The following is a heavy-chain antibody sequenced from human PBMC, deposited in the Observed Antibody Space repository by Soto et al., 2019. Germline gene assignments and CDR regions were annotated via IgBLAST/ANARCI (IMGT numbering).Heavy chain of an antibody. Sequence: QVQLVQSGAEVKKPGASVKVSCKTSGYTFTNFGLSWVRQAPGQGLEWMGWISAYNGNTNYAQTFQGRVTMTTDTASSTAYMELRSPRSDDTAVYYCARGGSPMDYWGQGTLVTVSS. CDR2: ISAYNGNT. V-gene: IGHV1-18*01. CDR3: ARGGSPMDY. CDR1: GYTFTNFG. J-gene: IGHJ4*02.